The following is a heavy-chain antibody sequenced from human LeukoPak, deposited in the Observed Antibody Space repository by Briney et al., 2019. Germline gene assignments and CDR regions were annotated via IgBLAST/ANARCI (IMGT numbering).Heavy chain of an antibody. Sequence: GSLRLSCAASGFTFSSYWMHWVRQAPGKGLVWVSRIYSDGSSTNYADSVKGRFTISRDNAKNTLYLQMNSLRAEDTAVYYCARGEYCSGGSCYSAAFDIWGQGTMVTVSS. J-gene: IGHJ3*02. CDR2: IYSDGSST. CDR3: ARGEYCSGGSCYSAAFDI. V-gene: IGHV3-74*01. D-gene: IGHD2-15*01. CDR1: GFTFSSYW.